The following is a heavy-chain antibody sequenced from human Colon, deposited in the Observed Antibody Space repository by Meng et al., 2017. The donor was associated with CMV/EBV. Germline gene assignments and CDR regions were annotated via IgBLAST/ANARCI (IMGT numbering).Heavy chain of an antibody. CDR1: GGSINNSDFY. Sequence: SETLSLTCTVSGGSINNSDFYWEWIRQPPGKGLEWIGSIYYSGSTYYNPSLKSRVTISVDTSKNQFSLKLSSVTAADTAVYYCARDRITIFGVVIIGYYGMDVWGQGTTVTVSS. CDR2: IYYSGST. J-gene: IGHJ6*02. CDR3: ARDRITIFGVVIIGYYGMDV. V-gene: IGHV4-39*07. D-gene: IGHD3-3*01.